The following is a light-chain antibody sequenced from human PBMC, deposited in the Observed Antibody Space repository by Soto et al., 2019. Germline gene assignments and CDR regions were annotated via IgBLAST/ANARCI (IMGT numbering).Light chain of an antibody. CDR3: GTWDSSLSAV. CDR2: DNN. V-gene: IGLV1-51*01. Sequence: QSVLTQPPSVSAAPGQKVTISCSGSSSNIGNNYVSWYQQLPGTAPKLLIYDNNKRPSGIPDRFSGSKSGTSATLGITGLQTGDVADYYCGTWDSSLSAVFGGGTNVTVL. J-gene: IGLJ2*01. CDR1: SSNIGNNY.